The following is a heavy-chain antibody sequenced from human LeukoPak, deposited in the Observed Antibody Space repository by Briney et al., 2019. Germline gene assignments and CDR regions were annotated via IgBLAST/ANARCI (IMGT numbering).Heavy chain of an antibody. CDR2: IYYSGST. CDR3: ATVPGVGATYFDY. CDR1: GGSISSGGYY. J-gene: IGHJ4*02. Sequence: SETLSLTCTVSGGSISSGGYYWSWIRQHPGKGLEWIGCIYYSGSTYYNPSLKSRVTISVDTSKNQFSLKLSSVTAADTAVYYCATVPGVGATYFDYWGQGTLVTVSS. D-gene: IGHD1-26*01. V-gene: IGHV4-31*03.